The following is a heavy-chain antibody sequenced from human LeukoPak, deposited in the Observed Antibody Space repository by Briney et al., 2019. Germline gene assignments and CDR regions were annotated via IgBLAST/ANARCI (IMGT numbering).Heavy chain of an antibody. D-gene: IGHD1-26*01. J-gene: IGHJ3*02. V-gene: IGHV3-9*01. CDR2: IAWDSGNT. Sequence: GGSLRLSCVGSGFSIDDYAMHWVRHAPGKGLEWVSSIAWDSGNTAYGDSVKGRFTISRDNAKNSLYLQMNSLRPEDTAFYYCIKDMGFDLLKDAFEMWGRGTLVTVSS. CDR3: IKDMGFDLLKDAFEM. CDR1: GFSIDDYA.